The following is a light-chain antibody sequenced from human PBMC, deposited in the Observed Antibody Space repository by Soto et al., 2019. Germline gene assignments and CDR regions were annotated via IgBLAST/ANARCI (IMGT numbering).Light chain of an antibody. CDR1: QTPLLRKGRTY. J-gene: IGKJ5*01. CDR2: EVS. V-gene: IGKV2-29*03. Sequence: LTQPPPSLSSTLGQPPSISCKPGQTPLLRKGRTYLFWYLQKPAQLPQLLTYEVSSRFSGVPDRFSGSGSGTDFTLKVSRVEAEDVGVYYCMQSIHFPFTFGQGTRLEIE. CDR3: MQSIHFPFT.